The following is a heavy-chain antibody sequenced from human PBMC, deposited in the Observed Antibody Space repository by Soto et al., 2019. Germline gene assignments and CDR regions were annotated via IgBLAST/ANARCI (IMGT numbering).Heavy chain of an antibody. CDR1: GGSISSYY. CDR2: FYYSGST. Sequence: QVQLQESGPGLVKPSETLSLTCTVSGGSISSYYWSSIRQPPGKGLEWIGYFYYSGSTNFNPTLKSRVPISVDTSKNQFSLRMSSVPAAGTAVYYCAKGGWNLFDYWGQGTLVTSSS. CDR3: AKGGWNLFDY. D-gene: IGHD1-1*01. J-gene: IGHJ4*02. V-gene: IGHV4-59*01.